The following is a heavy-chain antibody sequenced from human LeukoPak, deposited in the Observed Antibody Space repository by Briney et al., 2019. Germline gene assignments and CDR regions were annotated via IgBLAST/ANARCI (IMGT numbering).Heavy chain of an antibody. V-gene: IGHV4-59*01. CDR2: IYYSGST. CDR1: GGSISSYY. CDR3: AREMVRGVNDAFDI. Sequence: SETLSLTCTVSGGSISSYYWSWIRQPPGKGLEWIGYIYYSGSTNYNPSLKSRVTISVDTSKNQFSLKLSSVTAADTAVYYCAREMVRGVNDAFDIWGQGTMVTVSS. D-gene: IGHD3-10*01. J-gene: IGHJ3*02.